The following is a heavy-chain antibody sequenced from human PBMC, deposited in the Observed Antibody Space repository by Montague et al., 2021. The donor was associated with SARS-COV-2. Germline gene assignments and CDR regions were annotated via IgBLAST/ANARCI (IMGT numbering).Heavy chain of an antibody. CDR2: IYYSGST. D-gene: IGHD6-13*01. CDR1: GGSISSGGYY. V-gene: IGHV4-31*03. CDR3: GRDVGWYSCSWFDY. J-gene: IGHJ4*02. Sequence: TLSLTCTVSGGSISSGGYYWSWIRQHPGKGLEWIGYIYYSGSTXHKPSLKSRVTISVDTSKNQFSLKLSSVTAADTAVYYCGRDVGWYSCSWFDYWGQGTLVTVSS.